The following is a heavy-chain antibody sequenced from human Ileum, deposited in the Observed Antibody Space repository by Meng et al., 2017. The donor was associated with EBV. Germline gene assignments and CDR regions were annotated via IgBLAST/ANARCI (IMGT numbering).Heavy chain of an antibody. CDR3: ARDFGPHQLWY. CDR2: IYHSGST. CDR1: GGSISSSNW. V-gene: IGHV4-4*02. Sequence: QGHLEESGPRLVNPSGTLPLTCAVLGGSISSSNWWSWVRQPPGKGLEWIGEIYHSGSTNYNPSLKSRVTISVDKSKNQFSLKLSSVTAADTAVYYCARDFGPHQLWYWGQGTLVTVSS. J-gene: IGHJ4*02. D-gene: IGHD3-16*01.